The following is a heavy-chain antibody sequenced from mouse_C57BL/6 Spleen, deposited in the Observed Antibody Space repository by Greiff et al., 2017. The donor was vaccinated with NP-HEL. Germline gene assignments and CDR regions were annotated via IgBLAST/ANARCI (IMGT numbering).Heavy chain of an antibody. CDR1: GYTFTNYW. CDR2: IYPGGGYT. D-gene: IGHD4-1*01. CDR3: ARNWEGYFDD. V-gene: IGHV1-63*01. Sequence: QVQLQQSGAELVRPGTSVKRSCKASGYTFTNYWIGWAKQRPGHGLEWIGDIYPGGGYTNYNEKFKGKATLTADKSSSTAYMQFSSLTSEDSAIYYCARNWEGYFDDWGQGTTLTVAS. J-gene: IGHJ2*01.